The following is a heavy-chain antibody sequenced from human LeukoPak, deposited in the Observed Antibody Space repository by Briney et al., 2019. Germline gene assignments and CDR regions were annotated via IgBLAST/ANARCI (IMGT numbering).Heavy chain of an antibody. J-gene: IGHJ4*02. D-gene: IGHD5-12*01. Sequence: PTGGSLRLSCAASGFTFSSYGMSWVRQAPGKGLEWVSAISGSGGSTYYADSVKGRFTISRDNSKNTLYLQMNSLRAEDTAVYYCAKDLTGYSGYDYDYWGQGTLVTVSS. V-gene: IGHV3-23*01. CDR1: GFTFSSYG. CDR3: AKDLTGYSGYDYDY. CDR2: ISGSGGST.